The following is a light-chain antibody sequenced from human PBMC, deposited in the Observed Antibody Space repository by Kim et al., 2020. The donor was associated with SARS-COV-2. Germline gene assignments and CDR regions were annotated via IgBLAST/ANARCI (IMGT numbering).Light chain of an antibody. CDR3: QAWDSSTVV. CDR1: KVGDKY. CDR2: QDS. J-gene: IGLJ2*01. V-gene: IGLV3-1*01. Sequence: SYELTQPPSVSVSPGQTASITCSGDKVGDKYACWYQQKPGQSPVLVIYQDSKRPSGIPERFSGSNSGNTATLTISGTQAMEEADYFCQAWDSSTVV.